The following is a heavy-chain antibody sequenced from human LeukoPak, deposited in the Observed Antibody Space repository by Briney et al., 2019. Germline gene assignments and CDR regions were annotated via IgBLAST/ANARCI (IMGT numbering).Heavy chain of an antibody. CDR2: ISSSSSYI. Sequence: PGGSLRLSCAASGFTFSSYSMSWVRQAPGKGLEWVSSISSSSSYIYYADSVKGRFTISRDNAKNSLYLQMNSLRAEDTAVYYGAREGANYYDSSGYPVDIWGQGTMVTVSS. V-gene: IGHV3-21*01. CDR1: GFTFSSYS. D-gene: IGHD3-22*01. J-gene: IGHJ3*02. CDR3: AREGANYYDSSGYPVDI.